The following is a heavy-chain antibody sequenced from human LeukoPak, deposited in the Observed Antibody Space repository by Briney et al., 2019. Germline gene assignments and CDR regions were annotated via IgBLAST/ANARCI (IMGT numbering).Heavy chain of an antibody. Sequence: SETLSLTCTVSGGSITSYYWSWIRQPPGKGLEWIGYIYNSGSTNYNPSLKSRVTISVDTSKNLFSLKLSSVTAADTAVYYCARLYSSSLGRVFDYWGQGTLVTVSS. CDR1: GGSITSYY. CDR3: ARLYSSSLGRVFDY. J-gene: IGHJ4*02. D-gene: IGHD4-11*01. V-gene: IGHV4-59*01. CDR2: IYNSGST.